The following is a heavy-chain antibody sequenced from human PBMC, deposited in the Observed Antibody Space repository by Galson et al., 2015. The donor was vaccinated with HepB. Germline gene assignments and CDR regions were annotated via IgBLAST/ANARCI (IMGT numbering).Heavy chain of an antibody. J-gene: IGHJ4*02. V-gene: IGHV3-30*03. Sequence: SLRLSCAASGFTFSSYGMHWVRQAPGKGLEWVAVISYDGSNKYYADSVKGRFTISRDNSKNTLYLQMNSLRAEDTAVYYCARELPWDDATGPDYGDLFDYWGQGTLVTVSS. D-gene: IGHD4-17*01. CDR1: GFTFSSYG. CDR2: ISYDGSNK. CDR3: ARELPWDDATGPDYGDLFDY.